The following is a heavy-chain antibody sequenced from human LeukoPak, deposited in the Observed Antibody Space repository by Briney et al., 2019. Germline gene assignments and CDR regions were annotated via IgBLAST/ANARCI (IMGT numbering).Heavy chain of an antibody. CDR2: ISAYNGDT. CDR3: ARDLIAARPGWFDP. J-gene: IGHJ5*02. D-gene: IGHD6-6*01. Sequence: ASVKVSCKASGYAFTTYGINWVRQAPGQGLEWMGWISAYNGDTNYAQNVQGRVTRSTDTSTSTAYMELRSLRSDDTAVYYCARDLIAARPGWFDPWGQGTLVTVSS. V-gene: IGHV1-18*01. CDR1: GYAFTTYG.